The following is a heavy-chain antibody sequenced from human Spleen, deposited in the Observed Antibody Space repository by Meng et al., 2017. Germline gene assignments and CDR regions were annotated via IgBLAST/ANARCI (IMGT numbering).Heavy chain of an antibody. Sequence: SGPTLVKPTQTLTLTCTFSGFSLSTTRMGVGWIRQPPGKALEWLAVIYWDDDKRYNPSLKNRLTVTKDTSKNQVVLTMTNMDPVDTATYYCAHRGYCSGGNCFSGFDYFDYWGPGALVTVSS. J-gene: IGHJ4*02. CDR2: IYWDDDK. CDR1: GFSLSTTRMG. CDR3: AHRGYCSGGNCFSGFDYFDY. D-gene: IGHD2-15*01. V-gene: IGHV2-5*02.